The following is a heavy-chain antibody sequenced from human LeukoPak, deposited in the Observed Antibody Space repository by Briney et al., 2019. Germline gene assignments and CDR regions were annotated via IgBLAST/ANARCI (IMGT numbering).Heavy chain of an antibody. V-gene: IGHV4-4*07. D-gene: IGHD3-10*01. CDR1: GGSISSYY. CDR3: ARDRGAYYYYYGMDV. J-gene: IGHJ6*02. Sequence: PSETLSLTCTVSGGSISSYYWSWIRQPAGKGLEWIGRIYTSGSTNYNPSLKSRVTVSVDTSKNQFPLKLSSVTAADTAVYYCARDRGAYYYYYGMDVWGQGTTVTVSS. CDR2: IYTSGST.